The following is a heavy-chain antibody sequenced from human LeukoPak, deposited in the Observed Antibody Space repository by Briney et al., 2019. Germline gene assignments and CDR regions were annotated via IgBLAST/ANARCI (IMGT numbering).Heavy chain of an antibody. CDR1: GLTVNNIY. CDR3: MTAAGYNFGQY. V-gene: IGHV3-53*01. Sequence: GGSLRLSCAASGLTVNNIYMNWVRQAPGKGLEWVSALYIGGNTYYADSVRGRFTISRDNSKNTLYLQMNSLRAEDTAIYYCMTAAGYNFGQYWGQGTLVTVPS. D-gene: IGHD5-18*01. CDR2: LYIGGNT. J-gene: IGHJ4*02.